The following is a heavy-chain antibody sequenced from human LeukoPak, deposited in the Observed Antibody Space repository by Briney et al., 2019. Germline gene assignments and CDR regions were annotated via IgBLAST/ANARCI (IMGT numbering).Heavy chain of an antibody. CDR1: GGSISSYY. CDR3: ARGLWFAVPGAFDI. J-gene: IGHJ3*02. CDR2: INYSGIT. D-gene: IGHD3-10*01. V-gene: IGHV4-59*01. Sequence: SETLSLTCTVSGGSISSYYWSWIRQPPGKGLEWIGYINYSGITNYNPSLKSRVTISVDTSKNQFSLKLSSVTAADTAVYYCARGLWFAVPGAFDIWGRGTMVTVSS.